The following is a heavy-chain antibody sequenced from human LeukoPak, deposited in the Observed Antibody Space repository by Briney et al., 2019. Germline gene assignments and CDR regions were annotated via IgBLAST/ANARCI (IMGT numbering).Heavy chain of an antibody. Sequence: SETLSLTCTASGDPITNSNYYWGWVRQSPGRGLEWLGNIFYNGGPYYNPSFKSRVAISVDTSKNHFSLTLNAVTAADTAVYYCASYSGTYSAFEVWGQGTPVTVSS. D-gene: IGHD1-26*01. CDR2: IFYNGGP. V-gene: IGHV4-39*07. CDR1: GDPITNSNYY. J-gene: IGHJ3*01. CDR3: ASYSGTYSAFEV.